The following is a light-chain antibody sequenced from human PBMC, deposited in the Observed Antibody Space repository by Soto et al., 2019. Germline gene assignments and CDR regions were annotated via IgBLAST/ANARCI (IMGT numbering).Light chain of an antibody. CDR2: DVN. CDR1: SSVVGSYNS. J-gene: IGLJ1*01. Sequence: QSVLTQPASVSGSPGQSIAISCTGTSSVVGSYNSVSWYQQYPGKAPKLMIHDVNNRPSGISDRFSGSKSGNTASLTISGLQAEDEADYYCSSFTSSTSYVFGTGTEVTVL. CDR3: SSFTSSTSYV. V-gene: IGLV2-14*03.